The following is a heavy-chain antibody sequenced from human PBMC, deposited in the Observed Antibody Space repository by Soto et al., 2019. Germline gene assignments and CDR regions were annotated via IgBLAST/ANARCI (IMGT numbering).Heavy chain of an antibody. J-gene: IGHJ4*02. D-gene: IGHD6-19*01. CDR3: GSARSSGWHCLDL. V-gene: IGHV3-30*09. CDR2: ISYGSTYK. CDR1: GFNFNTYT. Sequence: QVQLVESGGGVVQPGRSLTVSCAASGFNFNTYTIHWVRQAPGKGLEWVAVISYGSTYKYYADSVKGRFATSRDDSKNTLSMQMNNLTVGDTAVYYCGSARSSGWHCLDLWGQGTLVTVSS.